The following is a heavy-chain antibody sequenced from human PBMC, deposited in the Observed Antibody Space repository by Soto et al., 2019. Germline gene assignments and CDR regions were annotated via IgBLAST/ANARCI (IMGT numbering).Heavy chain of an antibody. CDR1: GFTFSSYA. Sequence: EVQLLESGGGLVQPGGSLRLSCAASGFTFSSYAMTWVRQAPGKGLEWVSALSGNSGTTYSADSVKGRFTISRDNSRNTLYLQMSSLRAEDTALYYCAKGSNFTIFSAKDFWGQGTLVTVSS. J-gene: IGHJ4*02. D-gene: IGHD3-3*01. V-gene: IGHV3-23*01. CDR2: LSGNSGTT. CDR3: AKGSNFTIFSAKDF.